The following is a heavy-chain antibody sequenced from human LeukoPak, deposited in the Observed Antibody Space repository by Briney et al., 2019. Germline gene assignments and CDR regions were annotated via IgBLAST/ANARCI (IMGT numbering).Heavy chain of an antibody. CDR2: IIPIFGTA. CDR3: ARGWDSSGQMPFLY. Sequence: ASVEVSCKASGGTFSSYSISWVRQAPGKGLEWMGGIIPIFGTAKNAQKFQGRVTITADVSTSTAYMELSSLRSEDTAVYYCARGWDSSGQMPFLYWGQGTLVTVSS. J-gene: IGHJ4*02. CDR1: GGTFSSYS. D-gene: IGHD3-22*01. V-gene: IGHV1-69*13.